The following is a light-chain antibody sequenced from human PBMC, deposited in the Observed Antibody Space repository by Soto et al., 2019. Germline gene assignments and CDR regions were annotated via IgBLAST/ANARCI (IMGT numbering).Light chain of an antibody. Sequence: QSVLTQPASVSGSPGQSITISCTGTSSDVGSYNVVSWYQQHPGKAPKLMIYEVSKRPSGVSNRFSGSKSGNTASLTISGLQAEDEADYYCCSYARSSPLLYVFGTGTKSPS. J-gene: IGLJ1*01. V-gene: IGLV2-23*02. CDR2: EVS. CDR3: CSYARSSPLLYV. CDR1: SSDVGSYNV.